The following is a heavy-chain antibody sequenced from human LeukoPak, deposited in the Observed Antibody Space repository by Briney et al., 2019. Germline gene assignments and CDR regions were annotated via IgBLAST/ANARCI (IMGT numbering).Heavy chain of an antibody. CDR2: IGGSGGTT. J-gene: IGHJ4*02. CDR3: AKPASPAGTYYFDY. V-gene: IGHV3-23*01. D-gene: IGHD1-1*01. Sequence: GGPLRLSCAASGFTFTTYAMTWVRQAPGKGLEWVSTIGGSGGTTYYADSVKGRFTISRDNYKNPLYLQMNSLRPEDTAVYYCAKPASPAGTYYFDYWGQGTLVTVSS. CDR1: GFTFTTYA.